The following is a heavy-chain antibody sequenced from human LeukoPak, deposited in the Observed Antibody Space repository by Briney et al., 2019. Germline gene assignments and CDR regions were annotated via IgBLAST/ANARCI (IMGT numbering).Heavy chain of an antibody. Sequence: GASVKVSCKASGYTFTSYGISWVRQAPGQGLEWMGWISAYNGNTNYAQKLQGRVTMTTDTSTSTAYMELRSLRSDDTAVYYCAREYCTGGVCSHYMDVWGKGTTVTVSS. D-gene: IGHD2-8*02. J-gene: IGHJ6*03. CDR1: GYTFTSYG. CDR2: ISAYNGNT. V-gene: IGHV1-18*01. CDR3: AREYCTGGVCSHYMDV.